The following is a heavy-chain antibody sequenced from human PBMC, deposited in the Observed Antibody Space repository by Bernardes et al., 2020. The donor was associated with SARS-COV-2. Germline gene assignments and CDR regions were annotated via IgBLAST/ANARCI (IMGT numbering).Heavy chain of an antibody. V-gene: IGHV3-33*01. CDR3: ARDGISGIDY. Sequence: SFRLPSATSAFTSSPYGMHWVRPAPGKGLEWAAFISHVGNNEYYADSVKGRFTISRDNSKNMIYLQMNSLRAEDTSVYYCARDGISGIDYWGQGTLVTVSS. D-gene: IGHD1-20*01. CDR1: AFTSSPYG. CDR2: ISHVGNNE. J-gene: IGHJ4*02.